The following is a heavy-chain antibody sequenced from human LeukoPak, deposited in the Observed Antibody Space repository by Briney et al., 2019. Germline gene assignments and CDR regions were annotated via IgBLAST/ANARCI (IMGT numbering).Heavy chain of an antibody. CDR3: ASASYYFDSYGYPDY. CDR1: GGTLSTYA. Sequence: SVKVSCKASGGTLSTYAINWVRQAPGQGLECMGGIIPIFGSAIYTEKFQGRVTITMDEATSTAYMELTSLRSEDTAVYYCASASYYFDSYGYPDYWGQGTLVTVSS. CDR2: IIPIFGSA. J-gene: IGHJ4*02. D-gene: IGHD3-22*01. V-gene: IGHV1-69*05.